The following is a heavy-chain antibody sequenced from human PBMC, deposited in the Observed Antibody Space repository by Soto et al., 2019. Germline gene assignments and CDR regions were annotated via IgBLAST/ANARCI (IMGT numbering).Heavy chain of an antibody. J-gene: IGHJ4*02. CDR1: GYTCTSYA. D-gene: IGHD5-12*01. V-gene: IGHV1-3*01. CDR2: INAGNGNT. CDR3: ARESGYDDFDY. Sequence: GASVKVSCKASGYTCTSYAMHWVRQAPGQRLEWMGWINAGNGNTKYSQKFQGRVTITRDTSASTAYMELSSLRSEDTAVYYCARESGYDDFDYWGQGTLVSVSS.